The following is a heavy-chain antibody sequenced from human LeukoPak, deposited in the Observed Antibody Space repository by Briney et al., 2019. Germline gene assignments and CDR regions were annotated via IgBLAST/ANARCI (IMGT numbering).Heavy chain of an antibody. CDR2: ISGSGGST. D-gene: IGHD5-18*01. V-gene: IGHV3-23*01. J-gene: IGHJ4*02. CDR1: GFTFSSYA. CDR3: AKGSTAMGILDY. Sequence: GGSLRLSCAASGFTFSSYAMSWVRQAPGKGLEWVSAISGSGGSTYYADSVKGRFTTSRDKSKNTLYLQMNSLRAEDTAIYYCAKGSTAMGILDYWGQGTLVTVSS.